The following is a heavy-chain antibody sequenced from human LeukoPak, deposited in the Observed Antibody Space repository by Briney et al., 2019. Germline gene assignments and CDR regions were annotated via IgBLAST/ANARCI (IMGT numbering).Heavy chain of an antibody. CDR1: GFTFSSYA. V-gene: IGHV3-23*01. CDR3: ACDRSCWALQPFVY. J-gene: IGHJ4*02. CDR2: ISGSGGST. D-gene: IGHD6-19*01. Sequence: GGSLRLSCAASGFTFSSYAMSWVRQAPGKGLEWVSAISGSGGSTYYADSVKGRFTISRDNSKNTLYLQMNTLRAEDTAVYYCACDRSCWALQPFVYWGQGTLVTVSS.